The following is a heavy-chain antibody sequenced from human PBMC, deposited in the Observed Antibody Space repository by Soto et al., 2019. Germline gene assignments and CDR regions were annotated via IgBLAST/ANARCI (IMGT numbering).Heavy chain of an antibody. CDR1: GFTFSDYY. D-gene: IGHD3-9*01. J-gene: IGHJ3*02. Sequence: QVQLVESGGGLVKPGGSLRLSCAASGFTFSDYYMSWIRQAPGKGLEWVSYIGSSTSYTNYADSVKGRFTISRDNAKNSLYLQMNSLRAEDTAVYYYARDADILTGSDAFDIWGQGTMVTVSS. V-gene: IGHV3-11*05. CDR2: IGSSTSYT. CDR3: ARDADILTGSDAFDI.